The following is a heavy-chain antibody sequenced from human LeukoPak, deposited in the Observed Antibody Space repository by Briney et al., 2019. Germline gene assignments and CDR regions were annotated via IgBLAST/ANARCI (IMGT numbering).Heavy chain of an antibody. Sequence: GGSLRLSCAASGFTFSSYAMTWVRQAPGEGLEWVSAITGTGDDTYYADSVKGRFTISRDNSKNTLYLQMYSLRAEDTAVYYCARDDGGGSSSAGAYWGQGALVTVS. V-gene: IGHV3-23*01. CDR2: ITGTGDDT. D-gene: IGHD6-6*01. J-gene: IGHJ4*02. CDR1: GFTFSSYA. CDR3: ARDDGGGSSSAGAY.